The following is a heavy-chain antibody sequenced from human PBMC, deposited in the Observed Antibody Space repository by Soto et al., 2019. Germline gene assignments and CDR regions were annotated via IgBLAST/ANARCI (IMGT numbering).Heavy chain of an antibody. J-gene: IGHJ4*02. V-gene: IGHV1-69*02. D-gene: IGHD1-7*01. CDR3: ARAQNCNYFSIFDY. Sequence: QVQLVQSGAEVKKPGSSVKVSCKASGGTFSSYTISWVRQAPGQGLEGMGRIIPILGIANYAQKFQGRVTITADKSTSTAYMELSRLRSEDTAVYYCARAQNCNYFSIFDYWGQGTLVTVSS. CDR1: GGTFSSYT. CDR2: IIPILGIA.